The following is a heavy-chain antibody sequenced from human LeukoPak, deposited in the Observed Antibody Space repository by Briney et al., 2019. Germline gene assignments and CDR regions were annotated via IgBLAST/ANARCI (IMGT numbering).Heavy chain of an antibody. J-gene: IGHJ4*02. D-gene: IGHD3-9*01. CDR1: GDSIRSSSYY. Sequence: SETLSLTCTVSGDSIRSSSYYWGWIRQSPGKGLEWMGSMYYSGTTYYNPSLKSPVTISVDTSKNQFSLKLSYVTAADTAIYYCVSLAVGYFDWPPSWGQGTLVTVSS. CDR2: MYYSGTT. CDR3: VSLAVGYFDWPPS. V-gene: IGHV4-39*01.